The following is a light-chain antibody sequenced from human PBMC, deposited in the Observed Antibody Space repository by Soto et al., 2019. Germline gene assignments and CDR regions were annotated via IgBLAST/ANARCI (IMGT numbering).Light chain of an antibody. J-gene: IGKJ4*01. CDR3: QQSYGTPLT. CDR1: QSISSY. Sequence: DIQMTQSPSSLSASVGDRVTITCRASQSISSYLNWYQQKPGKAPKLLIYAASSLQSGVPSRFSGSGSWTEFTLTISSLQREDIATYYCQQSYGTPLTFGGGTKVEIK. CDR2: AAS. V-gene: IGKV1-39*01.